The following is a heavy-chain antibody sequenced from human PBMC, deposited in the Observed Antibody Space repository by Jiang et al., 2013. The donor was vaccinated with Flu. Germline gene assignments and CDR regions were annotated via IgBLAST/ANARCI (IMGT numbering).Heavy chain of an antibody. CDR1: GYSFTSYW. Sequence: GYSFTSYWISWVRQMPGKGLEWMGRIDPSDSYTNYSPSFQGHVTISADKSISTAYLQWSSLKASDTAIYYCARRGGYRYAFDIWGQGTMVTVSS. D-gene: IGHD5-24*01. CDR2: IDPSDSYT. J-gene: IGHJ3*02. CDR3: ARRGGYRYAFDI. V-gene: IGHV5-10-1*01.